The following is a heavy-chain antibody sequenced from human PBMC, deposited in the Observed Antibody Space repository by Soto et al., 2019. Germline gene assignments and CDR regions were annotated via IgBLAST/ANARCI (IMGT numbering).Heavy chain of an antibody. CDR1: GFTFSSYW. J-gene: IGHJ6*02. V-gene: IGHV3-74*01. D-gene: IGHD3-3*01. Sequence: GESLKISCAASGFTFSSYWMHWVRQAPGKGLVWVSRINSDGSSTSYADSVKGRFTISRDNAKNTLYLQMNSLRAEDTAVYYCARSRRFLEWLEPLGMDVWGQGTTVTVSS. CDR2: INSDGSST. CDR3: ARSRRFLEWLEPLGMDV.